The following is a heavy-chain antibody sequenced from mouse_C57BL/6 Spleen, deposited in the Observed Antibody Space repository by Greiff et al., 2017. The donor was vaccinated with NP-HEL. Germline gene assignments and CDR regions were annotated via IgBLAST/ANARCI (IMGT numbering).Heavy chain of an antibody. CDR3: QFINTVVASFDC. CDR1: GFNIKDYY. V-gene: IGHV14-1*01. Sequence: VQLQQSGAELVRPGASVKLSCTASGFNIKDYYMHWVKQRPEQGLEWIGRIDPEDGDTEYAPKFQGKATMTADTSSNTAYLQLSSLTSEDTAVYYCQFINTVVASFDCWGQGATLTVSS. D-gene: IGHD1-1*01. CDR2: IDPEDGDT. J-gene: IGHJ2*01.